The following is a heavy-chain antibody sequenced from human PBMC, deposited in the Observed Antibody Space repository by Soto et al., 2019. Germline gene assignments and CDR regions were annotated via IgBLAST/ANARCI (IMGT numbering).Heavy chain of an antibody. CDR2: ISSSGSAI. J-gene: IGHJ4*02. CDR1: GFTFSSYE. V-gene: IGHV3-48*03. CDR3: ARGKTTTMVRGVIVY. Sequence: GGSLRLSCAASGFTFSSYEMNWVRQAPGKGLEWVSYISSSGSAIYYADSVKGRFTISRDNAKNSLYLQMNSLRAEDTAVYYCARGKTTTMVRGVIVYWGQGTLVTVSS. D-gene: IGHD3-10*01.